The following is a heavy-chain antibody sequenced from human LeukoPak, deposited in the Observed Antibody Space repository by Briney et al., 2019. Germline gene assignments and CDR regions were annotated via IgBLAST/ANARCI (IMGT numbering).Heavy chain of an antibody. D-gene: IGHD6-19*01. CDR1: AVTFSSYA. V-gene: IGHV3-23*01. J-gene: IGHJ4*02. Sequence: GSLRLSCAASAVTFSSYAMCWVRQAPGKGLEWVSTFSGTSSTSYADAVKGRVTISRDNSKNTLYLQLNSLRAEDTAVYYCAKLKQWQPQRYLLEYCGQGALVTVAS. CDR3: AKLKQWQPQRYLLEY. CDR2: FSGTSST.